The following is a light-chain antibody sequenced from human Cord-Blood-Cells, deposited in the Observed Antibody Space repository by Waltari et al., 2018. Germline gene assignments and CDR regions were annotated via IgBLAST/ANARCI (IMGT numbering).Light chain of an antibody. CDR2: DVS. V-gene: IGLV2-11*01. CDR3: CSYAGSYTFV. CDR1: SSAVGGYNY. J-gene: IGLJ1*01. Sequence: QSALTQPRSVSGSPGPSVTIPCTGTSSAVGGYNYVSWYQQHPGKAPKLMIYDVSKRPSGVPDRFSGSKSGNTASLTISGLQAEDEADYYCCSYAGSYTFVFGTGTKVTVL.